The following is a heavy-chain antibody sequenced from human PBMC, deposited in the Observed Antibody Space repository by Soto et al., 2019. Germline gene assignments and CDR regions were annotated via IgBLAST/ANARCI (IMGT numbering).Heavy chain of an antibody. CDR3: ARQIYDSDTGPNFQYYFDS. Sequence: GSLKISCKGSGYSSAGYWITWVRQKPGKGLEWMGRIDPSDSQTYYSPSFRGHVTISVTKSITTVFLQWSSLRASDTAMYYCARQIYDSDTGPNFQYYFDSWGQGTPVTVSS. D-gene: IGHD3-22*01. CDR1: GYSSAGYW. CDR2: IDPSDSQT. V-gene: IGHV5-10-1*01. J-gene: IGHJ4*02.